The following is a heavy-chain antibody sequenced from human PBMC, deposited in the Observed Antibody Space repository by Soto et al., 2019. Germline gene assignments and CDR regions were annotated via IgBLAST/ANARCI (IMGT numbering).Heavy chain of an antibody. Sequence: EVQLVESGGGLVQHGVSLRLSCAASGFTFSTYWMTWVRQPPGKGLEWVANMDQDGSETYYVDSVRGRFTVSRDNANNSLYLQMTSLRVEDTAVYYSVCGRKFFIYWGQGTLMTFSP. D-gene: IGHD1-26*01. J-gene: IGHJ4*02. CDR3: VCGRKFFIY. CDR1: GFTFSTYW. CDR2: MDQDGSET. V-gene: IGHV3-7*01.